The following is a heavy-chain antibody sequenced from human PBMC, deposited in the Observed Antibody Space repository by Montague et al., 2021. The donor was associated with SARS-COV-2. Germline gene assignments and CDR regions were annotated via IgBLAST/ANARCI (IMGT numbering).Heavy chain of an antibody. CDR1: GGSIGSGSYY. D-gene: IGHD3-3*01. CDR2: IYTSGST. CDR3: ARGSEWLLGWFDP. V-gene: IGHV4-61*02. J-gene: IGHJ5*02. Sequence: TLSLTCTVSGGSIGSGSYYWSWIRQPAGKGLEWIGRIYTSGSTDYNPSLKSRVTISVDTSKNQFSLKLSSVTAADTAVYYCARGSEWLLGWFDPWGQGTLVTVSS.